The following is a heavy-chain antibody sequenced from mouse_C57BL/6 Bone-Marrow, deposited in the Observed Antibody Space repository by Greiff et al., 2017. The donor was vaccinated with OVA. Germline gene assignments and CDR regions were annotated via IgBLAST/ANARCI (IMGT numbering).Heavy chain of an antibody. D-gene: IGHD2-5*01. Sequence: QVQLQQSGAELVKPGPSVKLSCKVSGYSFTSYWMHWVKQRPGQGLEWIGMIHPNSGSTNYNEMFKSKAILTVDKSSRSAYMQLSSLASEDTAVYYCAISYYSNFWFAYWGQGTLVTVSA. V-gene: IGHV1-64*01. CDR2: IHPNSGST. J-gene: IGHJ3*01. CDR3: AISYYSNFWFAY. CDR1: GYSFTSYW.